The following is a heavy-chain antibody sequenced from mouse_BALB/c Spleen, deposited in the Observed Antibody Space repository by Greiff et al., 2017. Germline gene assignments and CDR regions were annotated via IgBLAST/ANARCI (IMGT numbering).Heavy chain of an antibody. Sequence: QVQLKQSGPGLVAPSQSLSITCTVSGFSLTSYGVYWVRQPPGKGLVWLGVIWAGGSTNYNSALMSRLSISKDNSKSQVFLIMNSLQTDDTTMYYCARRGSYGDYYALDYWGQGTSVTVSS. CDR1: GFSLTSYG. CDR2: IWAGGST. D-gene: IGHD1-1*02. CDR3: ARRGSYGDYYALDY. J-gene: IGHJ4*01. V-gene: IGHV2-9*02.